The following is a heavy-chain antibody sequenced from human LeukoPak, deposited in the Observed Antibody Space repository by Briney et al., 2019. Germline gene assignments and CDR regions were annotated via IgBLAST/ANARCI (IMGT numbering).Heavy chain of an antibody. D-gene: IGHD3-9*01. J-gene: IGHJ6*03. CDR2: IYHSGST. Sequence: SETLSLTCTVSGYSISSGYYWGWIRQPPGKGLEWIGSIYHSGSTYYNPSPKSRVTISVDTSKNQFSLKLSSVTAADTAVYYCARELVAENYYYYMDVWGKGTTVTVSS. V-gene: IGHV4-38-2*02. CDR1: GYSISSGYY. CDR3: ARELVAENYYYYMDV.